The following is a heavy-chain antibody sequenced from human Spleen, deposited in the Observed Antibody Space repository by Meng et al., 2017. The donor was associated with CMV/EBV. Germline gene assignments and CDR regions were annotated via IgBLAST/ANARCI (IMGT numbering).Heavy chain of an antibody. V-gene: IGHV1-18*01. CDR2: IRGNNGGT. CDR3: AREAMPGILVRDGMDV. D-gene: IGHD3-9*01. J-gene: IGHJ6*02. Sequence: ASVKVSCKASGYTFSGHAINWVRQAPGQGLEWMGNIRGNNGGTDYAQKFQGRLTMTTDTSTSTAYMELVSLRFDDTAVYYCAREAMPGILVRDGMDVWGQGTTVTVSS. CDR1: GYTFSGHA.